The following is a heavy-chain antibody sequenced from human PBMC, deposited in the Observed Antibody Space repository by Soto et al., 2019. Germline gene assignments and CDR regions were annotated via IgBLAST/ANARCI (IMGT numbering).Heavy chain of an antibody. CDR2: ISAYNGNT. CDR1: GYTFTSYG. D-gene: IGHD3-10*01. V-gene: IGHV1-18*01. CDR3: ARPDYGSGMNYFDY. Sequence: GASVKVSCKASGYTFTSYGISWVRQAPGQGLEWMGWISAYNGNTNYAQKLQGRVTMTTDTSTSTAYMELRSLRSDDTAVYYCARPDYGSGMNYFDYWGQGTLVTVSS. J-gene: IGHJ4*02.